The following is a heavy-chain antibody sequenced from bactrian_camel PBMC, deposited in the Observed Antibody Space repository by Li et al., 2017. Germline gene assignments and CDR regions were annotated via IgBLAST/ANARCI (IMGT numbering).Heavy chain of an antibody. Sequence: HVQLVESGGGLVQPGGSLRLSCATSGFPFSTNGMTWARQAPGKGLEWVGSIYIDGRGPYYADSVKGRSRLSKDNANNTLYLQMNNLKPEDSAVYYCAADPFGGTWPDTPSTLGSWGQGTQVTVS. J-gene: IGHJ6*01. D-gene: IGHD5*01. CDR3: AADPFGGTWPDTPSTLGS. CDR2: IYIDGRGP. V-gene: IGHV3S6*01. CDR1: GFPFSTNG.